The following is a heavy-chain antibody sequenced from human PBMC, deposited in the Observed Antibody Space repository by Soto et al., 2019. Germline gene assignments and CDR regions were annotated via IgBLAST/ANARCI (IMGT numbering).Heavy chain of an antibody. CDR2: IYYSGST. D-gene: IGHD1-26*01. J-gene: IGHJ6*02. Sequence: SETLSLTCTVSGGSISSSSYYWGWIRQPPGKGLEWIGSIYYSGSTYYNPSLESRVTISVDTSKNQFSLKLSSVTAADTAVYYCARIVGATHPYYYYGMDVWGQGTTVTVSS. V-gene: IGHV4-39*01. CDR3: ARIVGATHPYYYYGMDV. CDR1: GGSISSSSYY.